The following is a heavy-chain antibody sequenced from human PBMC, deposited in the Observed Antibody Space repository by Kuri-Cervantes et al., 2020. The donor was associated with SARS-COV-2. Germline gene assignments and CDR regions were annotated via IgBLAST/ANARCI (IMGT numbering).Heavy chain of an antibody. CDR3: ARDTTGSWYAFDY. CDR2: IIPIFGIA. J-gene: IGHJ4*02. CDR1: GGTFSGYA. D-gene: IGHD6-13*01. V-gene: IGHV1-69*10. Sequence: SVKVSCKASGGTFSGYAISWVRQAPGQGLEWMGGIIPIFGIANYAQKFQGRVTITADKSTSTAYMELSSLRSEDTAVYYCARDTTGSWYAFDYWGQGTRVTVSS.